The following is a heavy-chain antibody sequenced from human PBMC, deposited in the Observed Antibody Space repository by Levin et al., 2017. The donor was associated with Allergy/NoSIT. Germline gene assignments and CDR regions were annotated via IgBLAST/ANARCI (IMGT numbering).Heavy chain of an antibody. CDR2: IYYSGST. D-gene: IGHD1-14*01. Sequence: SQTLSLPCTVSGGSISSGGYYWSWIRQHPGKGLEWIGYIYYSGSTYYNPSLKSRLTISVDTSKNQFSLKLSSVTAADTAVYYCARRDHFNYYMDVWGKGTTVTVSS. J-gene: IGHJ6*03. V-gene: IGHV4-31*03. CDR3: ARRDHFNYYMDV. CDR1: GGSISSGGYY.